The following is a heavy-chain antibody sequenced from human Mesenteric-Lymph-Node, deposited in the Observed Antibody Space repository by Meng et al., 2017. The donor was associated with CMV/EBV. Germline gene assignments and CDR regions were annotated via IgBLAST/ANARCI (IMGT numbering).Heavy chain of an antibody. J-gene: IGHJ6*02. CDR3: ARSRFGELLKPTSRYDMDV. CDR1: GGSISSYY. V-gene: IGHV4-59*01. D-gene: IGHD3-10*01. CDR2: IYYSGST. Sequence: SETLSLTCTVSGGSISSYYWSWIRQLPGKGLEWIGYIYYSGSTNYNPSPKSRVTISVDTSKNQSSPNLSYVTAADPAVYYCARSRFGELLKPTSRYDMDVWGQGTTVTVSS.